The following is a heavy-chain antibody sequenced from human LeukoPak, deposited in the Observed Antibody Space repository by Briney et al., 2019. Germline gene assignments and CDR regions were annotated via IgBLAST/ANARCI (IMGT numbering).Heavy chain of an antibody. J-gene: IGHJ4*02. CDR3: ARGRKYTNGYRVTELGSGYFDY. CDR1: GVSISSSSYY. V-gene: IGHV4-39*07. CDR2: IYYSGST. D-gene: IGHD5-18*01. Sequence: SETLSLTCTVSGVSISSSSYYWGWLRQPPGTGLEWSVSIYYSGSTYYNPSLKSRVTISVDTSKNQFSLKLSSVTAADTAMYYCARGRKYTNGYRVTELGSGYFDYWGQGILVTVSS.